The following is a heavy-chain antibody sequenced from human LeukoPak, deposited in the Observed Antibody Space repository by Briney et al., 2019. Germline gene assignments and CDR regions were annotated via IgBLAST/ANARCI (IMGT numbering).Heavy chain of an antibody. Sequence: PSETLSLTCTVSGGSVNTFYWSWIRQPPGKGLEWIGYIYTSGSTNYNPSLKSRVTISVDTSKNQFSLKLSSVTAADTAVYYCASAYCSSTSCPTPGYFDYWGQGTLVTVSS. CDR2: IYTSGST. J-gene: IGHJ4*02. D-gene: IGHD2-2*01. CDR1: GGSVNTFY. CDR3: ASAYCSSTSCPTPGYFDY. V-gene: IGHV4-4*09.